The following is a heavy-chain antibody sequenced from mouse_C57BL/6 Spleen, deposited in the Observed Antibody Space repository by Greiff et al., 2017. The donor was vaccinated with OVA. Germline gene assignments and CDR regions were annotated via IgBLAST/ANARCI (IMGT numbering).Heavy chain of an antibody. D-gene: IGHD1-1*01. J-gene: IGHJ2*01. Sequence: VQLQQSGAELVRPGASVKLSCTASGFNIKDYYMHWVKQRPEQGLEWIGRIDPEDGDTEYAPKFQGKATMTADTSSNTAYLQLSSLTSEDTAVYYCTTSYYGSSEGYFDYWGQGTTLTVSS. V-gene: IGHV14-1*01. CDR1: GFNIKDYY. CDR3: TTSYYGSSEGYFDY. CDR2: IDPEDGDT.